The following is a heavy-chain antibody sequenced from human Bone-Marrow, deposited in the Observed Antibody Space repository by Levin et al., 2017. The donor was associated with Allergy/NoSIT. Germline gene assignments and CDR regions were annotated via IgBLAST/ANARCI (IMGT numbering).Heavy chain of an antibody. V-gene: IGHV3-30*04. J-gene: IGHJ5*02. CDR3: ARWAAYCSGGSCRNWFDP. CDR2: ISYDGSNK. Sequence: GGSLRLSCAASGFTFSSYAMHWVRQAPGKGLEWVAVISYDGSNKYYADSVKGRFTISRDNSKNTLYLQMNSLRAEDTAVYYCARWAAYCSGGSCRNWFDPWGQGTLVTVSS. D-gene: IGHD2-15*01. CDR1: GFTFSSYA.